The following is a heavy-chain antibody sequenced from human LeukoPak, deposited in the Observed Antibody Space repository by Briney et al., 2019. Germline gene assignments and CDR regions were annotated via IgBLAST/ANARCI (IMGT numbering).Heavy chain of an antibody. Sequence: SQTLSLTCTVSGGSISSGDYYWSWIRQPPGKGLEWIGYIYYSGSTNYNPSLKSRVTISVDTSKNQFSLKLSSVTAADTAVYYCARLPYGDYYYYGMDVWGQGTTVTVSS. CDR3: ARLPYGDYYYYGMDV. J-gene: IGHJ6*02. CDR1: GGSISSGDYY. D-gene: IGHD4-17*01. CDR2: IYYSGST. V-gene: IGHV4-30-4*01.